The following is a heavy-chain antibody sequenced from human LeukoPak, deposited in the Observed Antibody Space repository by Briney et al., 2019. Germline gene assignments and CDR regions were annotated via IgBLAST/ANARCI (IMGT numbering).Heavy chain of an antibody. J-gene: IGHJ4*02. V-gene: IGHV3-23*01. D-gene: IGHD5-18*01. Sequence: GGSLRLSCAASGFTFSSYAISWVRQAPGKGLEWVSAISGSGGSTYYADSVKGRFTISRDNSKNTLYLQMNSLRAEDTAVYYCAKVLGQLWSNLNFDYWGQGTLVTVSS. CDR1: GFTFSSYA. CDR2: ISGSGGST. CDR3: AKVLGQLWSNLNFDY.